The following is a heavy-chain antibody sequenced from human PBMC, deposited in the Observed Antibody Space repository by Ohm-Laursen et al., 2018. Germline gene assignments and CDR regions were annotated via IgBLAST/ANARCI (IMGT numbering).Heavy chain of an antibody. CDR2: ISWNSGSI. CDR1: GFTFDDYA. Sequence: RSLRLSCSASGFTFDDYAMHWVRQAPGKGLEWVSGISWNSGSIGYADSVKGRFTISRDNAKNSLYLQMNSLRAEDTALYYCAKEIIAVAASGGAFDPWGQGTLVTVSS. V-gene: IGHV3-9*01. CDR3: AKEIIAVAASGGAFDP. D-gene: IGHD6-19*01. J-gene: IGHJ5*02.